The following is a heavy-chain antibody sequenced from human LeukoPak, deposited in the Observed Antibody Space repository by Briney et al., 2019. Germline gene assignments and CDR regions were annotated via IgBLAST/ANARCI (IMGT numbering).Heavy chain of an antibody. V-gene: IGHV3-23*01. J-gene: IGHJ4*02. Sequence: GGSLRLSCAASGFTFSSYAMSWVRQAPGKGLEWVSAISGSGGSTYYAASVKGRFTISRDNSKKTLYLQMNSVRAEDTAVYCCAKDPGPMVRGVKRYWGQGTLVTVSS. CDR1: GFTFSSYA. CDR2: ISGSGGST. CDR3: AKDPGPMVRGVKRY. D-gene: IGHD3-10*01.